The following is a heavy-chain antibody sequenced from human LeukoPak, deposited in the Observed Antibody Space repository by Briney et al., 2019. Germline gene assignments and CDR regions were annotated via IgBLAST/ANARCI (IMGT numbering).Heavy chain of an antibody. CDR2: ISSSGSFI. J-gene: IGHJ5*02. CDR3: ARVVTAAWDWFDP. D-gene: IGHD2-2*01. CDR1: GFTFSSYA. V-gene: IGHV3-21*01. Sequence: SGGSLRLSCAASGFTFSSYAMSWVRQAPGKGLEWVSSISSSGSFIYYADSVKGRLTTSRDNAKNSLHLQMNSLRADDTAVYYCARVVTAAWDWFDPWGQGTLVTVSS.